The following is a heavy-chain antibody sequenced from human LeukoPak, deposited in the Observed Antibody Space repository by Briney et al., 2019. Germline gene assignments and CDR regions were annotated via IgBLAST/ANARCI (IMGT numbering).Heavy chain of an antibody. CDR1: GFTFSSYS. CDR3: ARDVGGYSYGFVY. J-gene: IGHJ4*02. D-gene: IGHD5-18*01. V-gene: IGHV3-21*01. Sequence: GGSLRLSCAASGFTFSSYSMNWVRQAPGKGLEWVSSISSSSSYIYHADSVKGRFTISRDNAKNSLYLQMNSLRAEDTAVYYCARDVGGYSYGFVYWGQGTLVTVSS. CDR2: ISSSSSYI.